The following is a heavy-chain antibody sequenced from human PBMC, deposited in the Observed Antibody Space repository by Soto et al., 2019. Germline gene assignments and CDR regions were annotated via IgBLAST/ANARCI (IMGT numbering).Heavy chain of an antibody. CDR1: GGTFSSYA. V-gene: IGHV1-69*01. CDR3: ARESPYDFWSGYYINDGMDV. Sequence: QVQLVQSGAEVKKPGFSVKVSCKASGGTFSSYAISWVRQAPGQGLEWMGGIIPIFGTANYAQKFQGRVTITADESTSTAYMELSSLRSEDTAVYYCARESPYDFWSGYYINDGMDVWGQGTTVTVSS. D-gene: IGHD3-3*01. J-gene: IGHJ6*02. CDR2: IIPIFGTA.